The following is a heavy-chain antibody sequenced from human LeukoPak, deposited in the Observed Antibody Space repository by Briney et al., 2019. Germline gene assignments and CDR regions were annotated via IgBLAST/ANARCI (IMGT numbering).Heavy chain of an antibody. Sequence: GGSLRLSCAASGFTFSSYGMHWVRQAPGKGLEWVAFIRYDGSNKYYADSVKGRFTISRDNSKNTLYLQMNSLRAEDTAVYYCARAVSCTNGACSHDAFHIWGLGTMVTVSS. CDR2: IRYDGSNK. J-gene: IGHJ3*02. CDR3: ARAVSCTNGACSHDAFHI. CDR1: GFTFSSYG. D-gene: IGHD2-8*01. V-gene: IGHV3-30*02.